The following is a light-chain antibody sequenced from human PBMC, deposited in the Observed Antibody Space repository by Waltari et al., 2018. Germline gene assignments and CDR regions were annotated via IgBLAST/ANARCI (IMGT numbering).Light chain of an antibody. Sequence: EIVLTQSPGSLSSSPGERVILSCRASQSVSRALAWYQQKPGQATRLLIFGASNRATGIPDRFSGSGSETDFSLTISRLEPEDFAVYYCQHYVRLPATFGRGTKVEIK. J-gene: IGKJ1*01. CDR3: QHYVRLPAT. CDR1: QSVSRA. CDR2: GAS. V-gene: IGKV3-20*01.